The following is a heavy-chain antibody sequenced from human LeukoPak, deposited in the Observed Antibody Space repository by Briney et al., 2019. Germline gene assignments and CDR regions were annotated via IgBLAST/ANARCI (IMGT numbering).Heavy chain of an antibody. CDR1: GYTFTGYY. V-gene: IGHV1-2*02. Sequence: ASVKVSCKASGYTFTGYYMHWVRQAPGQGLEWMGWINPNSGGTNYAQKFQGRVTMTRDTSISTAYMELSRLRSDDTAVYYCARERRVGATSAFDIWGQGTMVTVSS. J-gene: IGHJ3*02. D-gene: IGHD1-26*01. CDR3: ARERRVGATSAFDI. CDR2: INPNSGGT.